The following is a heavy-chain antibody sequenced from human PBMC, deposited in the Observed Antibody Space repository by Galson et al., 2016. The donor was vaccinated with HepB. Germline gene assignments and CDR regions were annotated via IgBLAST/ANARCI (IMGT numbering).Heavy chain of an antibody. Sequence: SVKVSCKASGYTFATFAIHWVRQAPGQRLEWMGWIKAGSGDTKYSQKFQGRVSITGDTSASTAYMELNSLTSEDTTIYYCSSSPTAYRDYGGYWGQGTLVTVSS. CDR1: GYTFATFA. CDR3: SSSPTAYRDYGGY. J-gene: IGHJ4*02. D-gene: IGHD4-17*01. CDR2: IKAGSGDT. V-gene: IGHV1-3*01.